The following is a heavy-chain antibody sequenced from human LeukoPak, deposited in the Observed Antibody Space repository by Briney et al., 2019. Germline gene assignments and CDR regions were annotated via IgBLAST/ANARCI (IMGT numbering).Heavy chain of an antibody. D-gene: IGHD5-12*01. CDR1: GYTFTGYY. Sequence: GASVKVSCKASGYTFTGYYMHWVRQAPGQGLEWMGIINPSGGSTSYAQKFQGRVTMTRDTSTSTVYMELSSPRSEDTAVYYCAREGLRNRGDPRDRTAGTYWGQGTLVTVSS. J-gene: IGHJ4*02. CDR3: AREGLRNRGDPRDRTAGTY. CDR2: INPSGGST. V-gene: IGHV1-46*01.